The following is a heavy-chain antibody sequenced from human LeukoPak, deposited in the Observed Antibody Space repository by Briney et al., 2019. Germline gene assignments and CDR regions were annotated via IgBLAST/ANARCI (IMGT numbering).Heavy chain of an antibody. Sequence: SETLSLTCTVSGGSISANYWIWMRQSAGKGLEYIGRVYSSGSTNYNPSLKSRVTMSVDTSKNQFSLKLSSVTAADTAVYYCARLYSITWYYFDYWGQGTLVTVSS. V-gene: IGHV4-4*07. CDR2: VYSSGST. CDR1: GGSISANY. CDR3: ARLYSITWYYFDY. J-gene: IGHJ4*02. D-gene: IGHD6-13*01.